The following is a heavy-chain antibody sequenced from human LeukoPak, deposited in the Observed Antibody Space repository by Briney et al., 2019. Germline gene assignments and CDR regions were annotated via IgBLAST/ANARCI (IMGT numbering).Heavy chain of an antibody. CDR1: GFTFSSNA. CDR3: AKDRGMYNDYGDYGATY. Sequence: PGGSLRLSCAASGFTFSSNAMSWVRQAPGKGLEWVSAISGSGGSTYYADSVKGRFTISRDNSKNTLYLQMNSLRAEDTAVYYCAKDRGMYNDYGDYGATYWGQGTLVTVSS. V-gene: IGHV3-23*01. J-gene: IGHJ4*02. D-gene: IGHD4-17*01. CDR2: ISGSGGST.